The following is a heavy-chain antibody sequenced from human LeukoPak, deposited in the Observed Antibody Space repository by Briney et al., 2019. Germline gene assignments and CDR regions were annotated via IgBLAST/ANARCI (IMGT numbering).Heavy chain of an antibody. CDR1: GGSISSGDYY. CDR3: ARVGRYYDSSGYYILRNPGFDY. J-gene: IGHJ4*02. D-gene: IGHD3-22*01. CDR2: IYYRGST. Sequence: SQTLSLTCTVSGGSISSGDYYWTWIRQHPGKGLEWIGYIYYRGSTYYNPSLKSRATISVDTYKNQFSLKLSSVTAADTAVYYCARVGRYYDSSGYYILRNPGFDYWGQGTLVTVSS. V-gene: IGHV4-31*03.